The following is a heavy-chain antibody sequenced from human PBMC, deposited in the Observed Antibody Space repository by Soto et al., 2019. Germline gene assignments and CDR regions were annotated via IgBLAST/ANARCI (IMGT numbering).Heavy chain of an antibody. V-gene: IGHV3-23*01. CDR1: GFTFSSYA. Sequence: GGSLRLSCAASGFTFSSYAMSWVRQAPGKGLEWVSAISGSGGSTYYADSVKGRFTISRDNSKNTLYLQMNSLRAEDTAVYYCAKQGSPFLIAALPFDYWGQGTLVTVSS. CDR3: AKQGSPFLIAALPFDY. J-gene: IGHJ4*02. CDR2: ISGSGGST. D-gene: IGHD6-6*01.